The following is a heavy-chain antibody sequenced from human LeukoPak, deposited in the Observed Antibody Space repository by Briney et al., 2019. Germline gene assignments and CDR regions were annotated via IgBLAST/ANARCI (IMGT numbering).Heavy chain of an antibody. D-gene: IGHD2-21*01. V-gene: IGHV3-23*01. CDR3: ARRAGDSSHPYDY. J-gene: IGHJ4*02. CDR2: IIGSGGST. Sequence: GSLRLSWAASACTFRSYAMSWFRQAPGKGLEWVSVIIGSGGSTYYADSVKGRFTISRDNSKNTLYLQMTSLRGEDTAVYYCARRAGDSSHPYDYWGQGTLVTVSS. CDR1: ACTFRSYA.